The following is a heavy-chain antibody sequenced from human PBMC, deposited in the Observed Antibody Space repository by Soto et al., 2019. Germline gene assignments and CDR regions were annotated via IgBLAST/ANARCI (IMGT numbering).Heavy chain of an antibody. CDR1: SGSIFTTNW. D-gene: IGHD3-16*01. V-gene: IGHV4-4*02. Sequence: QVQLQESGPGLVKPSGTLSLTCAASSGSIFTTNWWSWVRQSPGRGLQWIGDIYHSGSPKYNPSLKSRVSITIAKSNDRFFLNLTPVTAADTAVYYCARKPDVATAKVGGGYVFDVWGQGTMVTVSS. CDR2: IYHSGSP. CDR3: ARKPDVATAKVGGGYVFDV. J-gene: IGHJ3*01.